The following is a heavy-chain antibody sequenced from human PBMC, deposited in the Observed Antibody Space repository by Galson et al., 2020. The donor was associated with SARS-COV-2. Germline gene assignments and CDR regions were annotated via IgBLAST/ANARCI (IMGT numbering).Heavy chain of an antibody. V-gene: IGHV4-61*01. D-gene: IGHD2-15*01. CDR1: GGSVSSTSHY. Sequence: SQTLSLTCTVSGGSVSSTSHYWSWIRQPPGKGLEWIGFIYYNGVTQYNPSLKSRVTMSIDTSRNQFSLKLSSATAADTALYFCARDQCVTGTCYGIDAFDVWGQGTMVTVSS. J-gene: IGHJ3*01. CDR2: IYYNGVT. CDR3: ARDQCVTGTCYGIDAFDV.